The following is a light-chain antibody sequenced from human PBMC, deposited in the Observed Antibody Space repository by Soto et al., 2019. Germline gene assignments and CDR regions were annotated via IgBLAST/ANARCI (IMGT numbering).Light chain of an antibody. CDR2: GAS. V-gene: IGKV3-15*01. J-gene: IGKJ1*01. CDR1: ESVSTN. Sequence: GERVTLSCRASESVSTNLAWYQQKAGQAPRLLIYGASTRATGIPARFSGSGSGTEFTLTISGLQSDDFAVYYSQPYSLWRPFGQ. CDR3: QPYSLWRP.